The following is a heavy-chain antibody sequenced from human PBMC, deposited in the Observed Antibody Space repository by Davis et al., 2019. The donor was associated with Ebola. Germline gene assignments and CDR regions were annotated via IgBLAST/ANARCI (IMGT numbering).Heavy chain of an antibody. J-gene: IGHJ6*02. V-gene: IGHV4-59*01. CDR3: ARFKGGGIPFGMDV. D-gene: IGHD3-16*01. CDR1: GASLSPYY. CDR2: VCHSGST. Sequence: ESLKISCTVSGASLSPYYWTWIRQTPGKGLEWIGYVCHSGSTNYNPSLKSRVTVSVDTSKKQFSLKMTSVTAADTAVYYCARFKGGGIPFGMDVWGQGTTVTVSS.